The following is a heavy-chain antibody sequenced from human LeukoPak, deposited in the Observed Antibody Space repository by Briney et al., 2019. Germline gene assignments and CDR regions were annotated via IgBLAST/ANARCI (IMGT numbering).Heavy chain of an antibody. CDR2: IYTSGST. CDR3: ARAYEDYGSGSYSFYGMDV. J-gene: IGHJ6*02. Sequence: SETLSLTCTVSGGSISSYYWSWIRQPAGKGLEWIGRIYTSGSTNYNPSLKSRVTMSVDTSKNQFSLKLSSVTAADTAVYYCARAYEDYGSGSYSFYGMDVWGQGTTVTVSS. V-gene: IGHV4-4*07. CDR1: GGSISSYY. D-gene: IGHD3-10*01.